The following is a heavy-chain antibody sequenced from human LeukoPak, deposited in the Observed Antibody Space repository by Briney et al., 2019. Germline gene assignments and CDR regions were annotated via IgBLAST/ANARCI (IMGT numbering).Heavy chain of an antibody. CDR1: GGSISSSNW. Sequence: SETLSLTCAVSGGSISSSNWWSWVRQPPGKGLEWVGEIYHSGSTNYNPSLKSRVTISVDTSKNQFSLKLSSVTAADTAVYYCARGRSSMVRGYYYYYMDVWGKGTTVTISS. CDR2: IYHSGST. D-gene: IGHD3-10*01. CDR3: ARGRSSMVRGYYYYYMDV. V-gene: IGHV4-4*02. J-gene: IGHJ6*03.